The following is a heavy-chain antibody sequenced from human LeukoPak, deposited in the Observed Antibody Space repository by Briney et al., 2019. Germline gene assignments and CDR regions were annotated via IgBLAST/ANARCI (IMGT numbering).Heavy chain of an antibody. CDR3: ARDRGHAFDI. Sequence: PGGSLRLSCAASGFTFSSYAMHWVRQALGKGLEWVAVISYDGSNKYYADSVKGRFTISRDNSKNTLYLQMNSLRAEDTAVYYCARDRGHAFDIWGQGTMVTVSS. CDR2: ISYDGSNK. CDR1: GFTFSSYA. V-gene: IGHV3-30*04. D-gene: IGHD3/OR15-3a*01. J-gene: IGHJ3*02.